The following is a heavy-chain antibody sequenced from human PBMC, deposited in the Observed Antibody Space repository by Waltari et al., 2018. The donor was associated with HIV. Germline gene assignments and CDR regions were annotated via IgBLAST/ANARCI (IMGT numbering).Heavy chain of an antibody. J-gene: IGHJ3*02. CDR2: INSNSGTI. CDR1: GFRFFPYE. Sequence: EQLVESGGGLVRPGGSLRLSCVAHGFRFFPYEFNWVRQASGKGLEWISYINSNSGTIHYADSVKCRFTISRDNAKSSLYLQMRNLTGEDTAVYYCARDDLNVRRAFDIWGQGTMVTVSS. CDR3: ARDDLNVRRAFDI. D-gene: IGHD3-10*01. V-gene: IGHV3-48*03.